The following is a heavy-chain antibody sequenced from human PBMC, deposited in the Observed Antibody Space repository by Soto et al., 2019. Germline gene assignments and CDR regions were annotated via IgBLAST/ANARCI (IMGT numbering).Heavy chain of an antibody. CDR1: GFTFSSYW. D-gene: IGHD3-3*01. Sequence: EVQLVESGGGLVQPGGSLRLSCAASGFTFSSYWMHWVRQAPGKGLVWVSRINIDGSRISYADSVKGRCTISRDNAKNTVYMEMITLGAEDTGVYYCIRGDGGRYVGIGYLGRHWGQGTLVTVSS. J-gene: IGHJ4*02. CDR3: IRGDGGRYVGIGYLGRH. CDR2: INIDGSRI. V-gene: IGHV3-74*01.